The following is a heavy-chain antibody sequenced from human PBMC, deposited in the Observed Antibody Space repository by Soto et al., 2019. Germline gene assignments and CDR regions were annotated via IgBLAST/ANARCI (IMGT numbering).Heavy chain of an antibody. CDR3: ASGPNLYYFDF. J-gene: IGHJ4*02. CDR1: GGSISSGGYY. CDR2: IFYSGST. D-gene: IGHD2-8*01. V-gene: IGHV4-31*03. Sequence: SETLSLTCTVSGGSISSGGYYWSWIRQHPEKGLEWIGIIFYSGSTYYSPSLKSRLILSVDTSKNQFSLNLISVTAGDTAVYFCASGPNLYYFDFWGPGTLVTVSS.